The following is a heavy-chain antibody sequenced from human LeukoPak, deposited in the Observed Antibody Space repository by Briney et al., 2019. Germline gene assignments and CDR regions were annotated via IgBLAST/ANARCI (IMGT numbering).Heavy chain of an antibody. Sequence: PGGSLRLSCAASGFTFDDYAMHWVRQAPGKGLEWVSLISGDGGSTYYADSVKGRFTISRDNSKNYLYLQMNSLRTEDTALYYCAMRDYDFWSGYYTSEYFQHWGQGTLVTVSS. D-gene: IGHD3-3*01. J-gene: IGHJ1*01. CDR2: ISGDGGST. V-gene: IGHV3-43*02. CDR3: AMRDYDFWSGYYTSEYFQH. CDR1: GFTFDDYA.